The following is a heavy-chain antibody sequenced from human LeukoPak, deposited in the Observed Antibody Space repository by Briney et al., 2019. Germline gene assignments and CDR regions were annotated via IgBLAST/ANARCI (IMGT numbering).Heavy chain of an antibody. Sequence: PGGSLRLSCAASGFTFSSYAMSWVRQAPGKGLEWVSAISNDAGSTYYADSVKGRFTISRDNSKNTLYLQMNSLRAEDTAVYYCAKDRGHVGGTIGGDAFDIWGQGTMVTVSS. D-gene: IGHD1-26*01. V-gene: IGHV3-23*01. CDR1: GFTFSSYA. J-gene: IGHJ3*02. CDR2: ISNDAGST. CDR3: AKDRGHVGGTIGGDAFDI.